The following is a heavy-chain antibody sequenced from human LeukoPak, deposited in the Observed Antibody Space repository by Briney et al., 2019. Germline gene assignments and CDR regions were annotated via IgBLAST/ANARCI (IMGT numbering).Heavy chain of an antibody. J-gene: IGHJ4*02. D-gene: IGHD5-12*01. CDR3: ARGDGATSNPYFDY. V-gene: IGHV1-2*02. CDR1: GYTFTGYS. Sequence: GASVKVSCKASGYTFTGYSIHWVRQAPGQGLEWMGWTNPNSGGTNYAQKFQGRVTMTRDTSISTAYMELSRLRSDDTAVYYCARGDGATSNPYFDYWGQGTLVTVSS. CDR2: TNPNSGGT.